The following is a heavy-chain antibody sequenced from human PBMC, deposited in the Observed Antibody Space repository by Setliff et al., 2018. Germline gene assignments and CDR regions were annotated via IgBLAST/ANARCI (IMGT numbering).Heavy chain of an antibody. V-gene: IGHV4-61*02. CDR3: ARQGVGVENNLRGAFDI. D-gene: IGHD3-10*01. J-gene: IGHJ3*02. Sequence: PSETLSLTCTVSGGSISSGSHYWSWIRQPAGKGLEWIGRIYASGSTNYNPSLKSRVTISVDMSKNQFSLKLSSVTAADTAVYYCARQGVGVENNLRGAFDIWGQGTTVTVSS. CDR2: IYASGST. CDR1: GGSISSGSHY.